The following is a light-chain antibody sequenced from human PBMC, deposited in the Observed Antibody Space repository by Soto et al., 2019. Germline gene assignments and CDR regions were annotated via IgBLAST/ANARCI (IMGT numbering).Light chain of an antibody. CDR2: GVS. Sequence: QSVLTQPASVSGSPGQSITISCTGTSSDVGGYNYVSWYQQHPGKAPKVMIYGVSYRPSGVSNRFSGSKSGNTASLTISGLQAEDEANYYCSSYTSSSTLVVFGGGTKVTVL. J-gene: IGLJ2*01. CDR1: SSDVGGYNY. V-gene: IGLV2-14*01. CDR3: SSYTSSSTLVV.